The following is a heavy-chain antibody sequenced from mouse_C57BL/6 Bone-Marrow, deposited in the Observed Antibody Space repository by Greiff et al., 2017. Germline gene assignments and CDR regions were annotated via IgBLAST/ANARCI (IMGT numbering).Heavy chain of an antibody. CDR1: GYTFTSYS. D-gene: IGHD1-1*01. CDR2: IYPGSGST. CDR3: GIYRSREAFAY. Sequence: QVQLQQPGAELVKPGASVQMSCKASGYTFTSYSITLVQQRPGQGLEWIGDIYPGSGSTNYNEKFKSKATLTVDTSYSTSYMQLSRLTSDDAVVYCGGIYRSREAFAYWSQGALVTVS. J-gene: IGHJ3*01. V-gene: IGHV1-55*01.